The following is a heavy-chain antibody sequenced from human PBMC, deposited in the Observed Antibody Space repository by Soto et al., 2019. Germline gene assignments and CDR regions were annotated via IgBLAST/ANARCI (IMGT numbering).Heavy chain of an antibody. D-gene: IGHD1-26*01. J-gene: IGHJ4*02. CDR2: IYYSGTT. CDR1: GYSISRSDW. CDR3: ARREIQGPIDY. Sequence: PSGTLSLTCAVSGYSISRSDWWGWIRQPPGKGLEWIGYIYYSGTTYYNPSLKSRVTMSVDTSKNQFSLKLTSVTAVDTAVYYCARREIQGPIDYWGQGTLVTVS. V-gene: IGHV4-28*01.